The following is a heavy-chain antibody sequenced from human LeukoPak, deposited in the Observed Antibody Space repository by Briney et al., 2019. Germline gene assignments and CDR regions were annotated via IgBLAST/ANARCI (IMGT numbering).Heavy chain of an antibody. CDR1: GYSFSGYY. CDR2: INPSGGGT. D-gene: IGHD3-22*01. V-gene: IGHV1-2*02. CDR3: ARDTYYYDTSSYPRGTFDI. Sequence: GASVKVSCKASGYSFSGYYIHWVRQAPGQGLEWMGGINPSGGGTKYAQKFQGRVTMTRDTSINTAYMELSSLRSDDTAVYYCARDTYYYDTSSYPRGTFDIWGQGTMVTVSS. J-gene: IGHJ3*02.